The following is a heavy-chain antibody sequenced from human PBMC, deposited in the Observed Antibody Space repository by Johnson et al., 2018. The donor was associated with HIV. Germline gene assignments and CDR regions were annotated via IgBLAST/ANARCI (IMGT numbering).Heavy chain of an antibody. Sequence: VQLMESGGGLVKPGGSLRLSCAASGFNFNDNYMAWIRQAPGKGLEWVSYISSSGGTTHNADSVKGRFTISRNNAKNSLYLQMNSLRAEDTAVYYCARDREMATGGAFDIWGQGTMVTVTS. CDR2: ISSSGGTT. J-gene: IGHJ3*02. D-gene: IGHD5-24*01. V-gene: IGHV3-11*04. CDR1: GFNFNDNY. CDR3: ARDREMATGGAFDI.